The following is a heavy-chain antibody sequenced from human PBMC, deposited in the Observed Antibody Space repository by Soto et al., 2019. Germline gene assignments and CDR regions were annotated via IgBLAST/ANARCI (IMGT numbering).Heavy chain of an antibody. V-gene: IGHV3-21*01. D-gene: IGHD4-17*01. CDR2: ISTGSSYR. J-gene: IGHJ6*02. Sequence: PGGSLRLSCAASGFTFSSYSMNWVRQAPGKGLEWVSSISTGSSYRYYADSVKGRFTIPRDNAKNSLYLQMNGLRAEDTAVYYCARDPSDYGGNPYYYYGMDVWGQGTTVTVSS. CDR1: GFTFSSYS. CDR3: ARDPSDYGGNPYYYYGMDV.